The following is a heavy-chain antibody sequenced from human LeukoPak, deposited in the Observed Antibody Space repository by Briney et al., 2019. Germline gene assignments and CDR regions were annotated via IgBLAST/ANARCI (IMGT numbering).Heavy chain of an antibody. CDR1: GGTFSSYA. D-gene: IGHD3-3*01. J-gene: IGHJ4*02. Sequence: SVKVSCKASGGTFSSYAISWVRQAPGQGLEWMGRIIPILGTANYAQKFQGRVTITADESTSTAYMELSSLRSEDTAVYYCARLAEWLLPHDCWGQGTLVTVSS. V-gene: IGHV1-69*11. CDR3: ARLAEWLLPHDC. CDR2: IIPILGTA.